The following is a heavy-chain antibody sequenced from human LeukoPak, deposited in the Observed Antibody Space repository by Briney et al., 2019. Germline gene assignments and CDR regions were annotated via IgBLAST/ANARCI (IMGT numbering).Heavy chain of an antibody. J-gene: IGHJ4*02. CDR3: ARGEVSASLYYFDF. CDR2: VSGYTGNT. Sequence: ASGKVSCKTSGYTFTTYGVSWVRQAPGQGLEWMGWVSGYTGNTNYAERFQGRVTMTTDTSTSTVYMELTSLRSDDTAVYYCARGEVSASLYYFDFWGQGTLVTVS. D-gene: IGHD5/OR15-5a*01. V-gene: IGHV1-18*01. CDR1: GYTFTTYG.